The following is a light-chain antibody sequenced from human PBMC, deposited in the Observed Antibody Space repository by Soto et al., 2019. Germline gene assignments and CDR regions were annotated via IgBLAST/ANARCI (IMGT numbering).Light chain of an antibody. CDR3: RSYAGSGGV. J-gene: IGLJ2*01. Sequence: QSALTQPPSASGSPGQSVTISCTGTSSDVGGYNYVSWYQQHPGKAPKLMIYEVNKRPSGVPDRFSGSKSGNTASLTVSGPQADDEADYFCRSYAGSGGVFGGGTKVTVL. CDR1: SSDVGGYNY. CDR2: EVN. V-gene: IGLV2-8*01.